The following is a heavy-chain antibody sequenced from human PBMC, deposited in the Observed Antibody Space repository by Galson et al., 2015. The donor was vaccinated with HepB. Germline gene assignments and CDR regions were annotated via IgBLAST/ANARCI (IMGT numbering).Heavy chain of an antibody. V-gene: IGHV3-30*18. D-gene: IGHD7-27*01. CDR2: MSHDGSNI. CDR3: AKGGGHWVEIDYFDC. Sequence: SLRLSCAGSGFTFSNYGMHWVRQAPGKGLEWVAIMSHDGSNIHYLDSVKGRFTISRDNSRKAVYLQMNNLKDEDTAVYYCAKGGGHWVEIDYFDCWGQGALVIVSS. J-gene: IGHJ4*02. CDR1: GFTFSNYG.